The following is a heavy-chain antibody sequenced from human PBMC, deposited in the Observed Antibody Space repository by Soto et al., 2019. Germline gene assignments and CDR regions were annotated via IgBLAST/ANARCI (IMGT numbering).Heavy chain of an antibody. CDR3: ARWKVVGAAYYFDY. J-gene: IGHJ4*02. Sequence: QVQLVESGGVLVKPGGSLRLSCAASGFTFSDYYMSWIRQAPGKGLEWVSYISSSSSYTNYADSVKGRFTISRDNAKNSLYLQMNSRRAEDTAVYDCARWKVVGAAYYFDYWGQGTLVTVSS. D-gene: IGHD1-26*01. CDR1: GFTFSDYY. CDR2: ISSSSSYT. V-gene: IGHV3-11*06.